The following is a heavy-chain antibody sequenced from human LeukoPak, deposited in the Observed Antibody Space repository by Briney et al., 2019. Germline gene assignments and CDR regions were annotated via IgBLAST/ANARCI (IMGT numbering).Heavy chain of an antibody. CDR2: IGTAGDT. CDR3: ARGLPYYYDSSGDFDAFDI. CDR1: GFTFSAYD. J-gene: IGHJ3*02. Sequence: GGSLRLSCAASGFTFSAYDMHWVRQATGRGLEWVSGIGTAGDTYYPGSVKGRFTVSRENAKNSLYLQMNSMTAGDTAVYYCARGLPYYYDSSGDFDAFDIWGQGTVVTVSS. D-gene: IGHD3-22*01. V-gene: IGHV3-13*04.